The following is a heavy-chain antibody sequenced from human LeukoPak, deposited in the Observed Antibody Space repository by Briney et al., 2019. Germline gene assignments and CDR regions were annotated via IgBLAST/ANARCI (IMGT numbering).Heavy chain of an antibody. CDR3: ARVIFGVEGSNWFDP. CDR2: IYTSGST. CDR1: GGSSSSGSYY. D-gene: IGHD3-3*01. Sequence: SQTLSFTGNGSGGSSSSGSYYWSWIRQPAGKGLGWIGRIYTSGSTNYNPSLKSRVTISVDTSKNQFSLKLSSVTAADTAVYYCARVIFGVEGSNWFDPWGQGTLVTVSS. V-gene: IGHV4-61*02. J-gene: IGHJ5*02.